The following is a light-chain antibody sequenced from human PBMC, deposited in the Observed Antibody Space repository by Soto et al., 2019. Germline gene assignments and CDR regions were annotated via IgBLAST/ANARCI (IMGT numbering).Light chain of an antibody. CDR2: GAS. J-gene: IGKJ1*01. CDR3: QQYGSSPRT. CDR1: QSVSSSY. Sequence: EIVLTQSPGTLSLSPGERATLSCRASQSVSSSYLAWYQQKPGQAPRLLIYGASSRATGIQDRFSGSGSGTDFTLTISRREPEDFAVYYCQQYGSSPRTFGQLTKVEIK. V-gene: IGKV3-20*01.